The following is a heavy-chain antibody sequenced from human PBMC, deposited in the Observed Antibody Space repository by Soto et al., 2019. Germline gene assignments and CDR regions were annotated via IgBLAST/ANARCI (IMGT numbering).Heavy chain of an antibody. CDR1: GITFSTSA. Sequence: SVKVSCKASGITFSTSAIQWVRQARGHRLEWIGWVVVGSGDTNYAQNFQQRVTITRDMSTSTAYMELSSLRSEDTAVYYCGAWIGYCTNGFCPQDFYYFTGMDVWG. J-gene: IGHJ6*02. V-gene: IGHV1-58*02. CDR3: GAWIGYCTNGFCPQDFYYFTGMDV. D-gene: IGHD2-8*01. CDR2: VVVGSGDT.